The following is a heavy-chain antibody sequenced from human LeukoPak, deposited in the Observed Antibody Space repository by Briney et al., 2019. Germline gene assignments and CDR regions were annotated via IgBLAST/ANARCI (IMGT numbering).Heavy chain of an antibody. J-gene: IGHJ6*03. CDR3: ARDLGGGIYYYYMDV. D-gene: IGHD1-26*01. V-gene: IGHV4-59*01. Sequence: SETLSLTCTVSGGSITSYYWSWIRQSPGKGLEWIGYIYYSGSTNYNPSLKSRVTISVDTSKNQFSLKLSSVTAADTAVYYCARDLGGGIYYYYMDVWGKGTTVTISS. CDR1: GGSITSYY. CDR2: IYYSGST.